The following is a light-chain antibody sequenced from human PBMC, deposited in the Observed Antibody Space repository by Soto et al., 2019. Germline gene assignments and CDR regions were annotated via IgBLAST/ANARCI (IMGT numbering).Light chain of an antibody. Sequence: EIVLTQSPGTLSVSPGERATLSCRASQSVSSSYFALYQQKRGQAPRLIIYGASSRATGIPDRYSGSGSGTDVNLTITRLEHEVFAVYYYQQYRRAWITFGQGTQLEIK. CDR1: QSVSSSY. CDR3: QQYRRAWIT. CDR2: GAS. J-gene: IGKJ5*01. V-gene: IGKV3-20*01.